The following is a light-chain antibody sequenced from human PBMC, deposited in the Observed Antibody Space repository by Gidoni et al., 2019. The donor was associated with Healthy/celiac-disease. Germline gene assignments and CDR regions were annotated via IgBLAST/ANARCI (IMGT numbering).Light chain of an antibody. CDR2: KAS. Sequence: DIQMTRSPSTLSASVGDRVTITCRASQSISSWLAWYQQKPGKAPKLLIYKASSLESGVPSRFSGSGSGTEFTLTISSLQPDDFATYYCQQYNSYRTWTFGQGTKVEIK. CDR3: QQYNSYRTWT. J-gene: IGKJ1*01. V-gene: IGKV1-5*03. CDR1: QSISSW.